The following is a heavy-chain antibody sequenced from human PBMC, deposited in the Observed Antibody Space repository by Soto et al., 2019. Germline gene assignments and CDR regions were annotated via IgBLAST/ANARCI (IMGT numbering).Heavy chain of an antibody. CDR1: GFNFHWYW. V-gene: IGHV3-7*01. J-gene: IGHJ4*01. CDR2: IKTDGSEK. Sequence: GGSLRLSCAASGFNFHWYWMSWVHQAPGKGLEWLATIKTDGSEKKYVDSVKGRFTLSRDNGRNSVYLQMDSLRAEDTAVYYCAGDSGYGSGNSVNHYLDYWGHGILVTVSS. D-gene: IGHD3-10*01. CDR3: AGDSGYGSGNSVNHYLDY.